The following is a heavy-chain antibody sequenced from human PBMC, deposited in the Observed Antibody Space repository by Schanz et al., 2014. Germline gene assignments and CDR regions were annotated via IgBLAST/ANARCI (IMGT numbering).Heavy chain of an antibody. CDR2: IIPIHGIA. J-gene: IGHJ6*03. V-gene: IGHV1-69*09. D-gene: IGHD2-2*02. CDR3: AGTYCSSTSCYTGYYYMDV. CDR1: GGTFSTYP. Sequence: QVHLVQSGAEVKKPGSSMKVSCKASGGTFSTYPINWLRQAPGQGLEWMGRIIPIHGIANYAQNFQGRVTITADKSTSTAYMELTSLRSEDTAVYYCAGTYCSSTSCYTGYYYMDVWGKGTTVTVSS.